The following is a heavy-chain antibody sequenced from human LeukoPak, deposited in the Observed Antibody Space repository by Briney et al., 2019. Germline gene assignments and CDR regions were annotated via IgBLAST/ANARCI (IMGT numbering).Heavy chain of an antibody. V-gene: IGHV3-48*04. J-gene: IGHJ2*01. CDR2: ISSSSSTI. D-gene: IGHD6-19*01. Sequence: GGSLRLSCAASGFTFSSYSMNRVRQAPGKGLEWVSYISSSSSTIYYADSVKGRFTISRDNAKNSLYLQMNSLRAEDTAVYYCARTPDYSSGWYNWYFDLWGRGTLVTVSS. CDR3: ARTPDYSSGWYNWYFDL. CDR1: GFTFSSYS.